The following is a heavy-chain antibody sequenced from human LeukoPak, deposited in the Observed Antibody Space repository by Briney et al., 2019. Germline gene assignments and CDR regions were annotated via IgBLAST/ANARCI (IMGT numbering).Heavy chain of an antibody. J-gene: IGHJ4*02. CDR1: GFTFSSYA. D-gene: IGHD5-18*01. V-gene: IGHV3-30*04. CDR2: ISYDGSNK. CDR3: AKEGIGRYSYGYAGDY. Sequence: GRSLRLSCAASGFTFSSYAMHWVRQAPGKGLEWVAVISYDGSNKHYADSVKGRFTISRDNSKNTLYLQMNSLRADDTAVYYCAKEGIGRYSYGYAGDYWGQGTLVTVSS.